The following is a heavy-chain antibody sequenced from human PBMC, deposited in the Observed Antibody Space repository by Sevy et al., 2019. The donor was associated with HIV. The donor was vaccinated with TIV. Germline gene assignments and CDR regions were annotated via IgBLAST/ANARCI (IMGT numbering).Heavy chain of an antibody. CDR3: AKDFSDVYYYDSSATVDY. V-gene: IGHV3-23*01. D-gene: IGHD3-22*01. CDR1: GIAFSTYA. Sequence: GGSLRLSCAASGIAFSTYAMFWVRQAPGKGLEWVSSISASGYSTYYADSVKGRFTLSIDNSRNTLGLQMNSLRGDDTTVYYCAKDFSDVYYYDSSATVDYWGQGTLVTVSS. J-gene: IGHJ4*02. CDR2: ISASGYST.